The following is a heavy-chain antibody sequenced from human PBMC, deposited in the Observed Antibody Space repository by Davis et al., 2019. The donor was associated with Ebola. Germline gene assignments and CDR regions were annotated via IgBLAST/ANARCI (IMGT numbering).Heavy chain of an antibody. V-gene: IGHV3-30*03. CDR1: GFTFSSYG. Sequence: GESLKISCAASGFTFSSYGMHWVRQAPGKGLEWVAVISYDGSNKYYADSVKGRFTISRDNSKNTLYLQMNSLRAEDTAVYYCVSIRGYSYGSEIDYWGQGTLVTVSS. D-gene: IGHD5-18*01. J-gene: IGHJ4*02. CDR3: VSIRGYSYGSEIDY. CDR2: ISYDGSNK.